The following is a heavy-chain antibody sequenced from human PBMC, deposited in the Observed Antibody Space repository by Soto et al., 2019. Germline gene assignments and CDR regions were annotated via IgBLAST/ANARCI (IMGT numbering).Heavy chain of an antibody. CDR3: SRFIMVGGWFDPNYYHGMDV. Sequence: ASVKVSCKTSGYTFSNYGINWVRQAPGQGLEWMGWISGYNGNTNYAQTVQGRVTTTTDTSTCTVYMELRSLKSDDTAIYYCSRFIMVGGWFDPNYYHGMDVWGQGTTVTVSS. CDR1: GYTFSNYG. D-gene: IGHD6-19*01. CDR2: ISGYNGNT. V-gene: IGHV1-18*01. J-gene: IGHJ6*02.